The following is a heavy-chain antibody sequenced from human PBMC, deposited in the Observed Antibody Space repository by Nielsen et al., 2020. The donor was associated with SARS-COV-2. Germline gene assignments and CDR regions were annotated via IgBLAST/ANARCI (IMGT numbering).Heavy chain of an antibody. Sequence: GESLKISCAASGFTFSSYGMHWVRQAPGKGLEWLSAISADGKYADYRGAVRGRFTSSRDNSKSTLYLQLSGLRAEDTAVYYCTKEPRYSSPWYVPGFRYFESWGQGTLVTVSS. J-gene: IGHJ4*02. CDR1: GFTFSSYG. D-gene: IGHD6-19*01. CDR2: ISADGKYA. CDR3: TKEPRYSSPWYVPGFRYFES. V-gene: IGHV3-NL1*01.